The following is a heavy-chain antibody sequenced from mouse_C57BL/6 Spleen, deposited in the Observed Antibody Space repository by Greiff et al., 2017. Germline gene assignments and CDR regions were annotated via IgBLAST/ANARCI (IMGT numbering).Heavy chain of an antibody. D-gene: IGHD4-1*01. J-gene: IGHJ1*03. CDR1: GYSFTGYY. Sequence: VQLQQSGPELVKPGASVKISCKASGYSFTGYYMNWVKQSPEKSLEWIGEINPSTGGTTYNQKFKAKATLTVDKSSSTAYMQLKSLTSEDSAVYYCAMLTGRYFDVWGTRTTVTVSS. CDR2: INPSTGGT. V-gene: IGHV1-42*01. CDR3: AMLTGRYFDV.